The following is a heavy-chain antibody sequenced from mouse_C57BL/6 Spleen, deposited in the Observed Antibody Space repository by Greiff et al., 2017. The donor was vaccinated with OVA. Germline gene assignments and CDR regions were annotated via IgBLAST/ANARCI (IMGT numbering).Heavy chain of an antibody. J-gene: IGHJ4*01. CDR3: ARVTTVVGGYYAMDY. Sequence: VQLQQSGPELVKPGASVKISCKASGYSFTGYYMNWVKQSPEKSLEWIGEINPSTGGTTYNQKFKAKATLTVDKSSSTAYMQLKSLTSENSAVYYCARVTTVVGGYYAMDYWGQGTSVTVSS. V-gene: IGHV1-42*01. CDR1: GYSFTGYY. D-gene: IGHD1-1*01. CDR2: INPSTGGT.